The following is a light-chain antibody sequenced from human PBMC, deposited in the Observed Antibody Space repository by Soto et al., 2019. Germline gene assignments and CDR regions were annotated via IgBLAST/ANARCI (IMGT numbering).Light chain of an antibody. Sequence: QSALTQPASVSGSPGQSITLSCTRTTSGVENYNLVSWYQHRPGEAPKLIIYDGSQRPSGVSDRFSGSKSGNTASLTISGLRAEDEADYYCSSYAGGVVFGGGTKLTVL. J-gene: IGLJ3*02. CDR2: DGS. CDR3: SSYAGGVV. CDR1: TSGVENYNL. V-gene: IGLV2-23*01.